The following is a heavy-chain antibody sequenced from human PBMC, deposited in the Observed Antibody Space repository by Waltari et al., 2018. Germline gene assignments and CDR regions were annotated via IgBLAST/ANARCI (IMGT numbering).Heavy chain of an antibody. CDR2: IWYDGSNK. D-gene: IGHD1-26*01. Sequence: QVQLVDSGGGVLQPGRSLRLSCAASGFTFSSYGMHWVRQAPGKGLGWVAVIWYDGSNKYYADSVKGRFTISRDNSKNTLYLQMNSLRAEDTAVYYCARASDLYYYMDVWGKGTTVTVSS. J-gene: IGHJ6*03. CDR3: ARASDLYYYMDV. V-gene: IGHV3-33*01. CDR1: GFTFSSYG.